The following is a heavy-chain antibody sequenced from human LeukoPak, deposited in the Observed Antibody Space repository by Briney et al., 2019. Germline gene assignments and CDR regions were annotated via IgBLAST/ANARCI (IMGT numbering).Heavy chain of an antibody. CDR2: ISWNSGSI. CDR1: GFTFDDYA. CDR3: AKGLYGSGSKLDY. J-gene: IGHJ4*02. D-gene: IGHD3-10*01. Sequence: LRLSCAASGFTFDDYAMHWVRQAPGKGLEWVSGISWNSGSIGYADSVKGRFTISRDNAKNSLYLQMNSLRAEDTALYYCAKGLYGSGSKLDYWGQGTLVTVSS. V-gene: IGHV3-9*01.